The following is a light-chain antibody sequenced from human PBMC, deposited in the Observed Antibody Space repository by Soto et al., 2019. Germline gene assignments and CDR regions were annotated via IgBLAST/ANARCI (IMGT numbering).Light chain of an antibody. V-gene: IGKV3-20*01. CDR1: QRVSSGY. CDR3: QQYGGSPAIT. J-gene: IGKJ5*01. CDR2: GAS. Sequence: FNQAAGAPSYSHGERATLSCRASQRVSSGYVALYQQKPGQAPRLLIYGASSRATGIPDRFRASAAGTDFTLTISRLEPEEFAVYYCQQYGGSPAITFGQGTRVEIK.